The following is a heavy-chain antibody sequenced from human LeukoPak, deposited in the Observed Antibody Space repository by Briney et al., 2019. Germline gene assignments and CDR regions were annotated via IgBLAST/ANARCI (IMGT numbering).Heavy chain of an antibody. V-gene: IGHV1-46*01. J-gene: IGHJ4*02. CDR1: GYTFTSYD. D-gene: IGHD2-15*01. CDR2: INPSGGST. Sequence: GASVKVSCKASGYTFTSYDINWVRQAPGQGLEWMGIINPSGGSTSYAQKFQGRVTMTRDTSTSTVYMELSSLRSEDTAVYYCARRYCSGGSCYFDYWGQGTLVTVSS. CDR3: ARRYCSGGSCYFDY.